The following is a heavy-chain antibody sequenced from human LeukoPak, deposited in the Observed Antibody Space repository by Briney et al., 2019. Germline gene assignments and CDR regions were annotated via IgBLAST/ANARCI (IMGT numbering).Heavy chain of an antibody. J-gene: IGHJ4*02. Sequence: ASVKVSCKASGYTFTSHYMHWVRQAPGQGLEWMGIINPSGGSTSYAQKFQGRVTMTRDTSTRTVYMELKSLRSEDTAVYYCARDSLDYGDCLDYWGQGTLVTVSS. CDR2: INPSGGST. CDR1: GYTFTSHY. CDR3: ARDSLDYGDCLDY. V-gene: IGHV1-46*01. D-gene: IGHD4-17*01.